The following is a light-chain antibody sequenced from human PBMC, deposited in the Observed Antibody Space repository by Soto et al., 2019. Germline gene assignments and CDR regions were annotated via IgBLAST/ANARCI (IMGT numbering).Light chain of an antibody. CDR1: QGIIDY. V-gene: IGKV1-27*01. J-gene: IGKJ1*01. Sequence: DIQMTQSPSSLAASVGDRVTITCRASQGIIDYLAWYQQKPGKAPKLLIYPASTLQSGAPSRFSDSGAGTDFTLTITSLQPEDVATYYCQKYNSAPRTFGQGTKVEIK. CDR3: QKYNSAPRT. CDR2: PAS.